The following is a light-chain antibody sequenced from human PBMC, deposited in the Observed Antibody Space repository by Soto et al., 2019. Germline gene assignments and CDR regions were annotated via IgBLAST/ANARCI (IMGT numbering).Light chain of an antibody. J-gene: IGKJ2*01. CDR1: QSVSSSF. Sequence: EIVLTQSPGTLSLSPGERATLSCRVSQSVSSSFLAWYQQKPGQAPSLLIYGASSRATGIPDRFSGSGSGTDFTLTISSLEPEDFAVYYCQQYGTSPQTFGQGTKLEIK. CDR2: GAS. CDR3: QQYGTSPQT. V-gene: IGKV3-20*01.